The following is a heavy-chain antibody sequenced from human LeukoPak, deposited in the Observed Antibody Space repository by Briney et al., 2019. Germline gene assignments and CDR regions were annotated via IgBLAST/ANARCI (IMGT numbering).Heavy chain of an antibody. CDR3: ARSFGSGSYYYFDY. J-gene: IGHJ4*02. D-gene: IGHD3-10*01. CDR2: IYTSGST. V-gene: IGHV4-4*07. CDR1: GGSISSYY. Sequence: SQTLSLTCTVSGGSISSYYWSWIRQPAGKGLEWIGRIYTSGSTNYNPSLKSRVTMSVDTSNNQFSLKVSSVTAADTAVYYCARSFGSGSYYYFDYWGQGTLVTASS.